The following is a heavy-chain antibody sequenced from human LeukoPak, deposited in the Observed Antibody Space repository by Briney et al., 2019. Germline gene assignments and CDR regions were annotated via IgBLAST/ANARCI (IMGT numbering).Heavy chain of an antibody. CDR3: AELGITMIGGV. CDR1: GFTFSSYG. V-gene: IGHV3-30*18. CDR2: ILYDGSNK. Sequence: GGTLRLSCAASGFTFSSYGMHWVRQAPGKGLEWVAVILYDGSNKYYADSVKGRFTISRDNSKNTLYLQMNSLRAEDTAVYYCAELGITMIGGVWGKGTTVTISS. J-gene: IGHJ6*04. D-gene: IGHD3-10*02.